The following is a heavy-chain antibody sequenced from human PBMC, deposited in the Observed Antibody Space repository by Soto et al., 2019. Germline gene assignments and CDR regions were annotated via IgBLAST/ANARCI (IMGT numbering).Heavy chain of an antibody. V-gene: IGHV3-33*01. J-gene: IGHJ6*01. CDR3: ARDREQLASDYYGLDV. Sequence: QAQLVESGGGVVQPGTSLRLSCAASGFSFTTHGMHWVRQAPGKGLEWVAVIWYDGSNKYYADSVKGRFTISRDNSKNTLYLQLDSLRAEDTGIYYCARDREQLASDYYGLDVW. D-gene: IGHD6-6*01. CDR2: IWYDGSNK. CDR1: GFSFTTHG.